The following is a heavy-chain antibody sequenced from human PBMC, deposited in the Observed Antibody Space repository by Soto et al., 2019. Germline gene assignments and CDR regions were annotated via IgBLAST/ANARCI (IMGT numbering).Heavy chain of an antibody. D-gene: IGHD6-13*01. CDR1: GFTFSSYA. CDR3: AKHAYSRTTAIYYYKDV. Sequence: PGGSLRLSCAASGFTFSSYAMSWVRQAPGKGLEWVSGISVSGGSAYYADSVKGRFTISRDNSKKTLYLQMNSLRAEDTAVYYCAKHAYSRTTAIYYYKDVWGKGTTVTVSS. V-gene: IGHV3-23*01. CDR2: ISVSGGSA. J-gene: IGHJ6*03.